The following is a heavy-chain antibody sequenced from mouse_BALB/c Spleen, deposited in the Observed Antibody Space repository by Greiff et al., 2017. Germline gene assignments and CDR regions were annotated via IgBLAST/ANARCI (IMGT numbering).Heavy chain of an antibody. CDR3: ARGDYDYEAWFAY. D-gene: IGHD2-4*01. V-gene: IGHV3-8*02. CDR2: ISYSGST. Sequence: VQLKESGPSLVKPSQTLSLTCSVTGDSITSGYWNWIRKFPGNKLEYMGYISYSGSTYYNPSLKSRISITRDTSKNQYYLQLNSVTTEDTATYYCARGDYDYEAWFAYWGQGTLVTVSA. J-gene: IGHJ3*01. CDR1: GDSITSGY.